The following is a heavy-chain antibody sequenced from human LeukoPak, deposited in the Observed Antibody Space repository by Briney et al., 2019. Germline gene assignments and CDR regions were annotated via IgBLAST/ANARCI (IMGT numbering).Heavy chain of an antibody. D-gene: IGHD2-2*01. CDR2: VYDSGSA. Sequence: PSETLSLTCTVSGGSISSSHFYWGRIRQTPGKGLEWIGSVYDSGSAYHNPSITSRVTISVDVSKNQFSLNLRSVTAADTAVYYCARQGRGCSSSSCYSDWGQGTLVTVSS. CDR3: ARQGRGCSSSSCYSD. J-gene: IGHJ4*02. V-gene: IGHV4-39*01. CDR1: GGSISSSHFY.